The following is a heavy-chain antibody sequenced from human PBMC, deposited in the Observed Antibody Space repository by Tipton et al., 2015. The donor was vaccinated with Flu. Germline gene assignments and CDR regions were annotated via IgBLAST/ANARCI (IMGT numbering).Heavy chain of an antibody. CDR3: ARVCCGYGPPSN. D-gene: IGHD6-25*01. J-gene: IGHJ4*02. Sequence: TLSLTCIVSGYSISSGYYWSWIRQPAGKGLEWIERIYTSGSTNYNPSLKSRLTMSLDASKNQFSLKLSSVTAADTAVYYCARVCCGYGPPSNWGQGTLVTVSS. CDR2: IYTSGST. CDR1: GYSISSGYY. V-gene: IGHV4-61*02.